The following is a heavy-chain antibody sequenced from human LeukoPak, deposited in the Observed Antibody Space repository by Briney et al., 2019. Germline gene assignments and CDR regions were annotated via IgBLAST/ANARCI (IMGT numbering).Heavy chain of an antibody. D-gene: IGHD3-10*01. CDR3: ARTSMVRGVIIYWFDP. Sequence: GASVKVSCKASGYTFTSYYMHWVRQAPGQGLEWMGIINPSGGSTSYAQKFQGRVTMTRDMSTSTVYMELSSLRSEDTAVYYCARTSMVRGVIIYWFDPWGQGTLVTVSS. CDR2: INPSGGST. CDR1: GYTFTSYY. J-gene: IGHJ5*02. V-gene: IGHV1-46*01.